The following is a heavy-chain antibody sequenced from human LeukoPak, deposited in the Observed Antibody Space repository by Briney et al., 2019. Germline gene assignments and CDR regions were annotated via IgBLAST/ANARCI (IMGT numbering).Heavy chain of an antibody. Sequence: GAPVKVSCKASGYTFTGYYMHWVRQAPGQGLEWMGWINPNSGGTYYAQKFQGRVTMTSDTSISTAYMELSRLRSDNTAVYYCARGIVGAYDYWGQGTLVTVSS. CDR1: GYTFTGYY. V-gene: IGHV1-2*02. CDR3: ARGIVGAYDY. D-gene: IGHD1-26*01. J-gene: IGHJ4*02. CDR2: INPNSGGT.